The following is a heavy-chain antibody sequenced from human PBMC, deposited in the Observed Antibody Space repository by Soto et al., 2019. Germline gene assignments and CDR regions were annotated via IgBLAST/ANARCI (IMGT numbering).Heavy chain of an antibody. CDR1: GGSISSGNYY. Sequence: QVQLQESGPGLVKPSQTLSLTCTVSGGSISSGNYYWSWIRQHPGKGLEWIGYIYYSGSPSDNPSLKSRVTISVDTSKNHFSLKLSSVTAADTAVYYCARVFSDSSSFFDPWGQGTLVTVSS. CDR2: IYYSGSP. D-gene: IGHD6-13*01. V-gene: IGHV4-31*03. J-gene: IGHJ5*02. CDR3: ARVFSDSSSFFDP.